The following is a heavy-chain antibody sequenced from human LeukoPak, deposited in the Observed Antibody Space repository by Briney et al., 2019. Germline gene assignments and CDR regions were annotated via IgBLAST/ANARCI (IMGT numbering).Heavy chain of an antibody. CDR3: ARAGGDIVVVPAAMGPRNWFDP. J-gene: IGHJ5*02. CDR1: GGSISSSSYY. CDR2: IYYSGST. D-gene: IGHD2-2*01. Sequence: SETLSLTCTVSGGSISSSSYYWGWIRQPPGKGLEWIGSIYYSGSTNYNPSLKSRVTISVDTSKNQFSLKLSSVTAADTAVYYCARAGGDIVVVPAAMGPRNWFDPWGQGTLVTVSS. V-gene: IGHV4-39*07.